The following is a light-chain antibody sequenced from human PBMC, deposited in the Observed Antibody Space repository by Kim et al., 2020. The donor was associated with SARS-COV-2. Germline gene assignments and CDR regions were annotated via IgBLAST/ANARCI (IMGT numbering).Light chain of an antibody. Sequence: PGQTPTITCGGDNIGSGSVNWYQQQPGPAPVLVIYYDSDRPSPIPVRVSVSNSGNTATLTISRVEAGDEDDFYCQVWDVNTDHWVFGGGTQLTVL. CDR3: QVWDVNTDHWV. J-gene: IGLJ3*02. V-gene: IGLV3-21*04. CDR1: NIGSGS. CDR2: YDS.